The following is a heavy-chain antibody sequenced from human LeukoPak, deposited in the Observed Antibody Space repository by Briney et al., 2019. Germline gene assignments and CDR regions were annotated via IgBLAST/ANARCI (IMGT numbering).Heavy chain of an antibody. CDR2: ISGSGDST. V-gene: IGHV3-23*01. Sequence: PGGSLRLPCAAAGFTFSSYAMSWVRQAPGKGLEWVSGISGSGDSTYYADSVKGRFTISRDNSKNTLYLQMNSLRAEDTAVYYCAKDYYVSGSYRHFDYWGQGTLVTVSS. CDR3: AKDYYVSGSYRHFDY. D-gene: IGHD3-10*01. CDR1: GFTFSSYA. J-gene: IGHJ4*02.